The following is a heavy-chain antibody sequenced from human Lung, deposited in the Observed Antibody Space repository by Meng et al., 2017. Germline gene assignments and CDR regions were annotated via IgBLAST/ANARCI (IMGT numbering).Heavy chain of an antibody. V-gene: IGHV4-4*02. CDR3: ARRGLWLDPQNFDY. J-gene: IGHJ4*02. CDR1: GGSISSSNW. Sequence: QGQREGPGPGLVKPSGTLSLTGGVSGGSISSSNWWGWVRQPPGKGLEWIGEIYHSGSTNYNPSLKSRVTISVDKSKNQFSLKLSSVTAADTAVYYCARRGLWLDPQNFDYWGQGTLVTVSS. CDR2: IYHSGST. D-gene: IGHD6-19*01.